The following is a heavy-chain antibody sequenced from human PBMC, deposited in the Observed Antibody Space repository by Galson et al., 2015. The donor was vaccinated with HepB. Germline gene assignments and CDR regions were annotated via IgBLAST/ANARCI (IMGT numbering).Heavy chain of an antibody. CDR3: AKVEWGGAVTTSQWLDY. Sequence: SLRLSCAASGFTFSNYAMHWVRQAPGEGLEWVAVISYDEGNEYYADSVKGRFTISRDNSKNTLYLQMNSLRAEDTAVYYCAKVEWGGAVTTSQWLDYWGQGTLVTVSS. CDR1: GFTFSNYA. J-gene: IGHJ4*02. D-gene: IGHD2-21*01. CDR2: ISYDEGNE. V-gene: IGHV3-30*18.